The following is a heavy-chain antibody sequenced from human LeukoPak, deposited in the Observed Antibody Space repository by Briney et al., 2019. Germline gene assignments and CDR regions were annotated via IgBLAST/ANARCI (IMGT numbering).Heavy chain of an antibody. J-gene: IGHJ4*02. CDR1: GFTFSSYD. CDR3: ARAGPYPDYYFDY. V-gene: IGHV3-13*01. CDR2: IDTAGDT. Sequence: GGSLRLSCAASGFTFSSYDMHWVRQATGKGLEWVSAIDTAGDTYYPGSVKGRFTISRENAKNSLYLQMNSLRAGDTAVYYCARAGPYPDYYFDYWGQGTLVTVSS.